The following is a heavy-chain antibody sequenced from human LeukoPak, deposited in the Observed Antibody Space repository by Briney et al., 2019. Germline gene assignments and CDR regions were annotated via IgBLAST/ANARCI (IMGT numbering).Heavy chain of an antibody. D-gene: IGHD3-10*01. J-gene: IGHJ4*02. Sequence: GGSLRLSCAASGFTFSSYAMSWVRQAPTKGLEWVSGISASGGSTYYADSVKGRFTISRDNSKNTLYLQMNSLRAEDTAVYYCANLYIGESGPDHWGRGTMVTVSS. CDR2: ISASGGST. V-gene: IGHV3-23*01. CDR1: GFTFSSYA. CDR3: ANLYIGESGPDH.